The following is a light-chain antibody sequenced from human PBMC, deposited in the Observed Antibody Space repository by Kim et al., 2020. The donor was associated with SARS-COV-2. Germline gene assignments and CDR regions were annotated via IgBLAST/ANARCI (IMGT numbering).Light chain of an antibody. CDR1: QIIRSR. CDR3: QQYNSNLAT. V-gene: IGKV1-5*03. CDR2: MAS. Sequence: AVIEHTVTITARAIQIIRSRLAGNQQKPGKAPKLLIYMASNLEGGVQPRFGGSGSGTECTLTISSLQPNDSATYYCQQYNSNLATFGQGTRVEIK. J-gene: IGKJ1*01.